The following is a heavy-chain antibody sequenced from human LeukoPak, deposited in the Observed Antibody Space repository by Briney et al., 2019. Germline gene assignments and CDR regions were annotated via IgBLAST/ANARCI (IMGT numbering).Heavy chain of an antibody. D-gene: IGHD3-22*01. CDR1: GSTFSNAW. CDR2: IKSKSDGGTA. Sequence: GGSLRLSCAASGSTFSNAWMSWVRQAPGKGLEWVGRIKSKSDGGTADFAAPLKGRFTMSRDDSKNALYLQMNSLKTEDTAVYYCATYTSSYSDYWGQGTLVTVSS. V-gene: IGHV3-15*01. J-gene: IGHJ4*02. CDR3: ATYTSSYSDY.